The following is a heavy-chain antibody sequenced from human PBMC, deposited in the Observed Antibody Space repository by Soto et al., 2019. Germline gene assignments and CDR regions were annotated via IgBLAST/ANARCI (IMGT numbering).Heavy chain of an antibody. V-gene: IGHV4-4*07. CDR1: GGSISSHY. Sequence: WETLSLTCTVTGGSISSHYWTWLRQPAVKGLEWIGRIYPSGTTNYNPSLTSRVTMSVDTSKNQFSLKLSSVTAADTAVYYCARKMVRGVIPFDYWGQGTLLTVSS. J-gene: IGHJ4*02. CDR2: IYPSGTT. CDR3: ARKMVRGVIPFDY. D-gene: IGHD3-10*01.